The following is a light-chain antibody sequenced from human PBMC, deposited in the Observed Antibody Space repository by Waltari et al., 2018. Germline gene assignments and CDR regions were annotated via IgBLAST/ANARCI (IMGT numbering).Light chain of an antibody. CDR3: QQHYSSPLT. CDR2: WAS. V-gene: IGKV4-1*01. Sequence: DIVMTQSPDSLAVSLGERATINCRSSQSILDNSNNKNNLTWYQQKPGQAPKLLIYWASTREAGVPARFSGSGSGTHFTLTISILQAEDVAVYYCQQHYSSPLTFGGGTKVEL. CDR1: QSILDNSNNKNN. J-gene: IGKJ4*01.